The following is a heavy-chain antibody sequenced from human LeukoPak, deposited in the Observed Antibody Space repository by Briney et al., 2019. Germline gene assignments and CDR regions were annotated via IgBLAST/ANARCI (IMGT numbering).Heavy chain of an antibody. CDR1: GGPISSSSYY. CDR3: ARRRYDASGYYPSRGRYFDY. D-gene: IGHD3-22*01. J-gene: IGHJ4*02. V-gene: IGHV4-39*07. Sequence: SETLSLTCTVSGGPISSSSYYWGWIRQPPGRGLEWIGEINHSGSTNYNPSLKSRVTISVDTSKNQFSLELTSVTAADTAVYYCARRRYDASGYYPSRGRYFDYWGQGTLVTVSS. CDR2: INHSGST.